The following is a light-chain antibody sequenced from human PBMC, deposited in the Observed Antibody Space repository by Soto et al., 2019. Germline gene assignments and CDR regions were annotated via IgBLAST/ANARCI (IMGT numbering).Light chain of an antibody. CDR2: GAS. Sequence: ETVMPQCPATLSVSPGESAPVSCRASQSVSTNLAWYQQKPGQAPRLLIYGASTRVTGMPGRFSGSGSATEFTLTIISPQSEDSAVYYCQQYKNWPRTFGQGTKVEIK. V-gene: IGKV3-15*01. CDR3: QQYKNWPRT. J-gene: IGKJ1*01. CDR1: QSVSTN.